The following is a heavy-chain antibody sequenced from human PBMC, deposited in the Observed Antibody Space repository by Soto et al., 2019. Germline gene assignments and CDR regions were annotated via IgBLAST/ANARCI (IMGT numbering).Heavy chain of an antibody. CDR3: TTDRPSGRGAPRL. CDR1: GGMLSNAY. V-gene: IGHV3-15*01. Sequence: GGAPRVPCGASGGMLSNAYMIGCRRALGKRLEWVGRIKTMTDGGTTDFAAPVKGRFSISRDDSKDMVYLQMHSLKTEDTAMYSSTTDRPSGRGAPRLWGLWTT. J-gene: IGHJ6*02. CDR2: IKTMTDGGTT. D-gene: IGHD1-1*01.